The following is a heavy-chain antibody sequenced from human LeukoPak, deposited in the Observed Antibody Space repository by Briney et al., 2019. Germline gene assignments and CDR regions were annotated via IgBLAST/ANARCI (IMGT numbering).Heavy chain of an antibody. CDR3: ARESYDYYDSSGYYWFDP. CDR1: GYTFTSYG. V-gene: IGHV1-18*01. Sequence: ASVKVSCKASGYTFTSYGISWVRQAPGQGLEWMGWISAYNGNTNYAQKLQGRVTMTTDTSTSTAYMELRSLRSDDTAVHYCARESYDYYDSSGYYWFDPWGQGTLVTVSS. D-gene: IGHD3-22*01. J-gene: IGHJ5*02. CDR2: ISAYNGNT.